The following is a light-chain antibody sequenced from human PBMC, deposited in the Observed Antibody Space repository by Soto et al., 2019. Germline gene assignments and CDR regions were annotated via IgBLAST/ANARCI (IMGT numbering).Light chain of an antibody. V-gene: IGLV2-14*03. Sequence: QSVLTQPASVSGSPGQSIAISCTGTSSDIGGSNSVSWYQQHPGKAPKLLIYDVSRWPSGVSNRFSGSKSGSTASLTISGLQAEDEADYYCSSYTSVTNIPVVFGGGSKVTV. CDR2: DVS. CDR3: SSYTSVTNIPVV. CDR1: SSDIGGSNS. J-gene: IGLJ2*01.